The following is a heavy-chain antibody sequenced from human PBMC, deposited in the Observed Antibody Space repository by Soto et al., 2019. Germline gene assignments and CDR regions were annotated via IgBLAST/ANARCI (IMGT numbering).Heavy chain of an antibody. CDR2: IHYSGST. V-gene: IGHV4-61*01. Sequence: ASETLSLTCTVSGGSVSSTSYYWTWIRQPPGKGLEWIGYIHYSGSTNYNPSLQSRVTISVDTSKNHFSLELTSVTAADTAMYYCVRDGTKNLRDWFDPWGQGILVTVSS. J-gene: IGHJ5*02. CDR1: GGSVSSTSYY. D-gene: IGHD1-1*01. CDR3: VRDGTKNLRDWFDP.